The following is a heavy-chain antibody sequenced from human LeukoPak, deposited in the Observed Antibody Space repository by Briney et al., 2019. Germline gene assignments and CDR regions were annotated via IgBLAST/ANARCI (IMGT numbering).Heavy chain of an antibody. V-gene: IGHV4-59*01. CDR2: IYYSGST. D-gene: IGHD3-16*01. CDR1: GGSISSYY. J-gene: IGHJ3*02. Sequence: SETLSLTCTVSGGSISSYYWSWIRQPPGKGLEWIGYIYYSGSTNYNPSLKSRVTISVDTSKNQFSLKLSSVTAADTAVYYCARGGGRYHLNAFDIWGQGTMVTVSS. CDR3: ARGGGRYHLNAFDI.